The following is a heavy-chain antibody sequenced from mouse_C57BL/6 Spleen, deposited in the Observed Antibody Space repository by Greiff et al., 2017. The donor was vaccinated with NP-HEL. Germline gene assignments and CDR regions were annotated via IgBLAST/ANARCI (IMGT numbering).Heavy chain of an antibody. CDR3: APITTVVAHWYFDV. J-gene: IGHJ1*03. CDR1: GYSITSGYY. Sequence: EVKLQESGPGLVKPSQSLSLTCSVTGYSITSGYYWNWIRQFPGNKLEWMGYISYDGSNNYNPSLKNRISITRDTSKNQFFLKLNSVTTEDTATYYCAPITTVVAHWYFDVWGTGTTVTVSS. CDR2: ISYDGSN. D-gene: IGHD1-1*01. V-gene: IGHV3-6*01.